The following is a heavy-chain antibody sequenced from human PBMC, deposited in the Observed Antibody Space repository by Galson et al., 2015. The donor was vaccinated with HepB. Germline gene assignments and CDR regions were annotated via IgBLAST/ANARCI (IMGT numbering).Heavy chain of an antibody. CDR1: GGVFNTPY. CDR2: IDHNRNT. CDR3: AGLHPGDY. Sequence: SETLSLTCNVSGGVFNTPYWTWIRQPPGKGLEWIGYIDHNRNTKYNPSLKSRVSVSLDSSKSQFSLKVYSVTVADTAVYYCAGLHPGDYWGQGALVTVSS. J-gene: IGHJ4*02. V-gene: IGHV4-59*08.